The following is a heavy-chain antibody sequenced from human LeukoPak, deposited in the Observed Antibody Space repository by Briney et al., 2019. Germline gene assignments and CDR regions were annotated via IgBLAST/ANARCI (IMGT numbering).Heavy chain of an antibody. V-gene: IGHV3-74*01. CDR2: INSDGSST. CDR3: ARDIIDYDSSGYGVFDY. J-gene: IGHJ4*02. D-gene: IGHD3-22*01. Sequence: PPGGSLRLSCAASGFTFSNYAMSWVRQAPGKGLVWVSRINSDGSSTSYADSVKGRFTISRDNAKNTLYLQMNSLRAEDTAVYYCARDIIDYDSSGYGVFDYWGQGTLVTVSS. CDR1: GFTFSNYA.